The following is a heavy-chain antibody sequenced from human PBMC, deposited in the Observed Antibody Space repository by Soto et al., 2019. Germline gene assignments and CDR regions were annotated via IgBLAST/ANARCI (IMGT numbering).Heavy chain of an antibody. V-gene: IGHV1-69*01. J-gene: IGHJ6*02. CDR3: ARCGSSSNYYGMDV. D-gene: IGHD6-6*01. CDR1: GGTFSSYA. Sequence: QVQLVQSGAEVKKPGSSVKVSCKASGGTFSSYAISWVRQAPGQGLEWMGGIIPIFGTANYAQKFQGRVTITADESTSTAYMDLSSLRSEDTAVYYCARCGSSSNYYGMDVWGQGTTVTVSS. CDR2: IIPIFGTA.